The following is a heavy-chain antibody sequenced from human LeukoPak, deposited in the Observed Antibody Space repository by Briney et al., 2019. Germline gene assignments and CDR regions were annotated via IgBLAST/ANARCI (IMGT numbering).Heavy chain of an antibody. Sequence: SETLSLTCTVSGGSISSSSYYWGWIRQPPGKGLEWIGSIYYSGSTYYNPSLKSRLTISVDTSKNQFSLKLSSVTAADTAVYYCARESGYSSTYYYYYGMDVWGQGTTVTVSS. D-gene: IGHD6-13*01. CDR2: IYYSGST. J-gene: IGHJ6*02. CDR1: GGSISSSSYY. CDR3: ARESGYSSTYYYYYGMDV. V-gene: IGHV4-39*07.